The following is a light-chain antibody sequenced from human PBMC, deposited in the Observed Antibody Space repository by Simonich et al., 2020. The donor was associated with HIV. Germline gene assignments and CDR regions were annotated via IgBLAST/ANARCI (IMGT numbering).Light chain of an antibody. CDR2: LGS. CDR1: QSLLHSNGYNY. V-gene: IGKV2-28*01. J-gene: IGKJ3*01. CDR3: MQALQTPT. Sequence: DIVMTQSPLSLPVTPGEPASISCRSNQSLLHSNGYNYLDWYLQEPGQSPQLLIYLGSNRASGVADRFSGSGSGTDFTLKISRVEAEDVGVYYCMQALQTPTFGPGTKVDIK.